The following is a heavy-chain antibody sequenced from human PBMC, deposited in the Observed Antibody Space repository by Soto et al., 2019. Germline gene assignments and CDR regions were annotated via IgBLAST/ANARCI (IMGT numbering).Heavy chain of an antibody. CDR2: INHSGRT. CDR3: AKGDSSAYYPFQYYGMDV. Sequence: SETLALTGAVYGGAFSGDYWTWIRQPPGKGLEWICEINHSGRTNYNPSVKSRVIISADTSKNEFFLKVNSVTAADTAVYYCAKGDSSAYYPFQYYGMDVWGQGTTVTVSS. D-gene: IGHD3-22*01. CDR1: GGAFSGDY. J-gene: IGHJ6*02. V-gene: IGHV4-34*01.